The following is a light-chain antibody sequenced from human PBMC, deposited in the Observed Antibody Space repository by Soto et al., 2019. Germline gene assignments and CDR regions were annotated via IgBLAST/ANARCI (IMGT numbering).Light chain of an antibody. Sequence: EIVLTQSPVTLSLSPGDRATLSCRASQSVSSSYLAWYQQKPGQAPRLLIYGASSRATGIPDRFSGSGSGTDFTLTISRLEPEDFAVYYCQQYGSSPLTFGQGTKVDNK. V-gene: IGKV3-20*01. CDR3: QQYGSSPLT. CDR1: QSVSSSY. J-gene: IGKJ1*01. CDR2: GAS.